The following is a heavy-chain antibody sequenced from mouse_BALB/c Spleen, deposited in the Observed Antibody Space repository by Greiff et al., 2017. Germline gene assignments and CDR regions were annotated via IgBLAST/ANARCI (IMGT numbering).Heavy chain of an antibody. D-gene: IGHD2-1*01. Sequence: QVTLKESGPGILQPSQTLSLTCSFSGFSLSTSGMGVSWIRQPSGKGLEWLAHIYWDDDKRYNPSLKSRLTISKDTSSNQVFLKITSVDTADTATYYCARRMGLYGNAMDYWGQGTSVTVSS. V-gene: IGHV8-12*01. CDR1: GFSLSTSGMG. CDR2: IYWDDDK. J-gene: IGHJ4*01. CDR3: ARRMGLYGNAMDY.